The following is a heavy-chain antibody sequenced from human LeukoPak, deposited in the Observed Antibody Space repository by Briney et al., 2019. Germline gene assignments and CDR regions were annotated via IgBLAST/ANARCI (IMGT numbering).Heavy chain of an antibody. CDR1: GYIFSSYS. J-gene: IGHJ6*02. Sequence: GGSLRLSCAASGYIFSSYSMSWVRQAPGKGLEWVSVITGSGGNTYYADSVKGRFTISKDNSKNTVYLQMSSLRVDDTAVYYCAKAASSSWPSYYYGMDVWGQGTTVTVSS. CDR3: AKAASSSWPSYYYGMDV. V-gene: IGHV3-23*01. D-gene: IGHD6-13*01. CDR2: ITGSGGNT.